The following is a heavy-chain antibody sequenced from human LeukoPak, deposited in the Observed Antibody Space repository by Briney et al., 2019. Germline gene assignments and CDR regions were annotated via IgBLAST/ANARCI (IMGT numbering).Heavy chain of an antibody. V-gene: IGHV4-30-2*01. CDR1: GGSIGSGDYY. Sequence: SQTLSLTCTVSGGSIGSGDYYWSWIRQPPGKGLEWIGYIYHSGSTYYNPSLKSRVTISVDRSKNQFSLKLSSVTAADTAVYYCARGDYYYDSSGFAFDIWGQGTMVTVSS. CDR3: ARGDYYYDSSGFAFDI. J-gene: IGHJ3*02. D-gene: IGHD3-22*01. CDR2: IYHSGST.